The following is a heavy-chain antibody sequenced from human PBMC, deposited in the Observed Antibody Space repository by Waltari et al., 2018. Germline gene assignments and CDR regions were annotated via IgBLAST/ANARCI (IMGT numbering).Heavy chain of an antibody. CDR3: ARGGGYCTNGVCPKDY. Sequence: QVQLQESGPGLVKPSETLSLTCTVSGGSISSYYWSWIRQPPGKGLEWIGYIYYSGSTNYNPSLKRRVTISVDTSKNQFSLKLSSVTAADTAVYYCARGGGYCTNGVCPKDYWGQGTLVIVSS. CDR1: GGSISSYY. V-gene: IGHV4-59*01. D-gene: IGHD2-8*01. J-gene: IGHJ4*02. CDR2: IYYSGST.